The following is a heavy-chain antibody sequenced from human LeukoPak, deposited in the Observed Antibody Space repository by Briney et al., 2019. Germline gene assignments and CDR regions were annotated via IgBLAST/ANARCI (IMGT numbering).Heavy chain of an antibody. V-gene: IGHV1-46*01. CDR3: ARESPHKFYFDY. J-gene: IGHJ4*02. CDR1: GYSFTTYH. Sequence: ASVRVSCKASGYSFTTYHIHWVRQAPGQGLEWMGIIKDSGTTIYPQKFQGRVTMTRDTSTSTVYMEVSSLRSEDTAVYYCARESPHKFYFDYWGQGTLVTFSA. CDR2: IKDSGTT.